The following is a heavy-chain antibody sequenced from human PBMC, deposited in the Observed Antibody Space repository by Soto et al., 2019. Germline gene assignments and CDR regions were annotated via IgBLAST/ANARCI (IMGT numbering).Heavy chain of an antibody. CDR2: INPSGGST. D-gene: IGHD3-22*01. CDR3: ARMGSYDSSGYSSSAAFDI. V-gene: IGHV1-46*01. Sequence: ASVKVSCKASGYTFTSYYMHWVRQAPGQGLEWMGIINPSGGSTSYAQKFQGRVTMTRDTSTSTVYMELSSLRSEDTAVYYCARMGSYDSSGYSSSAAFDIWGQGTMVTVSS. CDR1: GYTFTSYY. J-gene: IGHJ3*02.